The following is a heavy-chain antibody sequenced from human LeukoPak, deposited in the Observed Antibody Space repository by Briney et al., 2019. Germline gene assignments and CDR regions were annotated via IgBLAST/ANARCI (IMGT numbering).Heavy chain of an antibody. Sequence: GGSLRLSCAASGFTFDTYTMNWLRQAPGKGLEWVSSISSSSTHKYYADSVEGRFTISRDDAKNSIYLHMNSLRAEDTAVYYCARDPSEVPTAVNWFDPWGQGTLGTVSS. D-gene: IGHD2-2*01. CDR2: ISSSSTHK. J-gene: IGHJ5*02. V-gene: IGHV3-21*06. CDR3: ARDPSEVPTAVNWFDP. CDR1: GFTFDTYT.